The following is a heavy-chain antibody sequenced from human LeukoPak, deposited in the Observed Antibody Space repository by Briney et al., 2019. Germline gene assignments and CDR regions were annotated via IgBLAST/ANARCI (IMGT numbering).Heavy chain of an antibody. CDR3: ESSCGGVGYFYSRNYIDD. CDR2: IYYSGST. Sequence: SEALSLTCTVSGGSVSSGGYYWSWSRQHPGKGLGGIGNIYYSGSTYYNPSLKSRVTVSVDTSKNQFSPKLNSVTAADTAVYYCESSCGGVGYFYSRNYIDDWGKGTLVTVSS. V-gene: IGHV4-31*03. D-gene: IGHD2-21*01. J-gene: IGHJ4*02. CDR1: GGSVSSGGYY.